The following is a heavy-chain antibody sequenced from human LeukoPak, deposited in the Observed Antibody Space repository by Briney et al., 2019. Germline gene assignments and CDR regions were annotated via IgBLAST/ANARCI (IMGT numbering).Heavy chain of an antibody. Sequence: SETLSLTCTVSGGSISSYYWSWIRQPPGKGLEWIGYVSYSGKTNYNPSLKNRVTISLDTSKNQFSLKLSSVTAADTAVYYCARRFGEYYGLDVWGQGTTVTVSS. D-gene: IGHD2/OR15-2a*01. CDR2: VSYSGKT. V-gene: IGHV4-59*08. CDR1: GGSISSYY. J-gene: IGHJ6*02. CDR3: ARRFGEYYGLDV.